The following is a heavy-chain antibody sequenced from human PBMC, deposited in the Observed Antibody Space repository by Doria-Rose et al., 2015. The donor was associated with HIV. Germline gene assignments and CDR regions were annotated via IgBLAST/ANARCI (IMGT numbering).Heavy chain of an antibody. CDR2: INHSGST. J-gene: IGHJ2*01. V-gene: IGHV4-34*01. Sequence: LTCAVYGGSFSGYYWSWIRQPPGKGLEWVGEINHSGSTNYNPSLESRVTISVDTSKNQFSLKLTSVTAADTAVYYCARGRVDYSSSLFWYFDLWGRGTLVTVSS. CDR3: ARGRVDYSSSLFWYFDL. CDR1: GGSFSGYY. D-gene: IGHD6-13*01.